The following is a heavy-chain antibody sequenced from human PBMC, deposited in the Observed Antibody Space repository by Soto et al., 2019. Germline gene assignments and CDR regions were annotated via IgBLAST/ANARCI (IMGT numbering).Heavy chain of an antibody. J-gene: IGHJ4*02. Sequence: RSLTCTVSGGSISSGGYYWSWIRQHPGKGLEWIGYIYYSGSTYYNPSLKSRVTISVDTSKNQFSLKLSSVTAADTAVYYCAREPRYNWNDYNYWGQGTLVTVSS. CDR2: IYYSGST. D-gene: IGHD1-20*01. CDR1: GGSISSGGYY. CDR3: AREPRYNWNDYNY. V-gene: IGHV4-31*03.